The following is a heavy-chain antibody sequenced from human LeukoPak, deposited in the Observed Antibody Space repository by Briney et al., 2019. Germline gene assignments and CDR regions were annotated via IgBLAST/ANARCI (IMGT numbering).Heavy chain of an antibody. CDR3: AKDAEVMAFDY. V-gene: IGHV3-30*18. CDR1: GFTFSSYG. CDR2: ISYDGSNK. D-gene: IGHD3-16*01. Sequence: PGGSLRLSCAASGFTFSSYGMHWVRQAPGKGLEWVAVISYDGSNKYCADSVKGRFTISRDNSKNTLYLQMNSLRAEDTAVYYCAKDAEVMAFDYWGQGTLVTVSS. J-gene: IGHJ4*02.